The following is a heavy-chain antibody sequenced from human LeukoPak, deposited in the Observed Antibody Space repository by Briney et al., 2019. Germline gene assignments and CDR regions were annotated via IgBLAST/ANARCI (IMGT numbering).Heavy chain of an antibody. D-gene: IGHD1-1*01. CDR3: ATVRGWNDVPVFDY. Sequence: PGGSLRLSCAASGFTFSSYGMHWVRQAPGKGLEWVAFIRYDGSNKYYADSVKGRFTISRDNSKDTLYLQMNSLRAEDTAVYYCATVRGWNDVPVFDYWGQGTLVTVSS. J-gene: IGHJ4*02. CDR1: GFTFSSYG. V-gene: IGHV3-30*02. CDR2: IRYDGSNK.